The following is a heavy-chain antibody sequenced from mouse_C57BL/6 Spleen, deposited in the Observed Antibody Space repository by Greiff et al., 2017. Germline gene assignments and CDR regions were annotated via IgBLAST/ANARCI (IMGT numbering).Heavy chain of an antibody. Sequence: VQLQQSGPELVKPGASVKISCKASGYTFTDYNMDWVKQSHGKSLEWIGDINPNNGGTIYNQKFKGKATLTVDKSSSTAYMELRSLTSEDTAVYYCARQDFDYCSSWYYGVWGTRTTVTVSS. D-gene: IGHD1-1*01. V-gene: IGHV1-18*01. CDR2: INPNNGGT. CDR1: GYTFTDYN. J-gene: IGHJ1*03. CDR3: ARQDFDYCSSWYYGV.